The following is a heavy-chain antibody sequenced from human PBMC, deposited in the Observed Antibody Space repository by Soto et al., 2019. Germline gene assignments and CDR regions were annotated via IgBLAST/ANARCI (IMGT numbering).Heavy chain of an antibody. V-gene: IGHV1-46*01. Sequence: ASVKVSCKASGYTFTSYYMHWVRQAPGQGLEWMGIINPSGGSTSYAQKFQGRVTMTTDTTTNTAYMELRSLRSDDTAVYYCAREGPRPYYYYGMDVWGQGTTVTVSS. CDR1: GYTFTSYY. J-gene: IGHJ6*02. CDR2: INPSGGST. CDR3: AREGPRPYYYYGMDV.